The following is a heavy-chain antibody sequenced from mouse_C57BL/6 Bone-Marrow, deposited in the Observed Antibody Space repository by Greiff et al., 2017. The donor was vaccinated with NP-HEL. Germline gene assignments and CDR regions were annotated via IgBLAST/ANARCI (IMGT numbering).Heavy chain of an antibody. D-gene: IGHD1-1*01. CDR1: GYTFTDYE. CDR3: TTLLRGY. J-gene: IGHJ2*01. V-gene: IGHV1-15*01. CDR2: IDPETGGT. Sequence: VQLQESGAELVRPGASVTLSCKASGYTFTDYEMHWVKQTPVHGLEWIGAIDPETGGTAYTQKFTGKAILTADKSSSTAYMELRSLTSEDSAVYYCTTLLRGYWGQGTTLTVSS.